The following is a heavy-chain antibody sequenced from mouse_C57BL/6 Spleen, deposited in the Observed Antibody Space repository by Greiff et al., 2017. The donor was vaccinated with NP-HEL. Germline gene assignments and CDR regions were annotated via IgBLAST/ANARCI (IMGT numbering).Heavy chain of an antibody. V-gene: IGHV6-3*01. D-gene: IGHD1-1*01. J-gene: IGHJ1*03. Sequence: EVKVVESGGGLVQPGGSMKLSCVASGFTFSNYWMNWVRQSPEKGLEWVAQIRLKSDNYATHYAESVKGRFTISRDDSKSSVYLQMNNLRAEDTGIYYCTGPYYGSSKRDWYFDVWGTGTTVTVSS. CDR2: IRLKSDNYAT. CDR1: GFTFSNYW. CDR3: TGPYYGSSKRDWYFDV.